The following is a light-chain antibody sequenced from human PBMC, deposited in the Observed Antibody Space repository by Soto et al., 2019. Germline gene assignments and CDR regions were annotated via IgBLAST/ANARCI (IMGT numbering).Light chain of an antibody. CDR3: QQYYDWPWT. CDR2: GAS. V-gene: IGKV3-15*01. CDR1: QSVTSN. Sequence: EIVLTQSPGTLSLSPGERATLSCRASQSVTSNLAWYQQRPGQAPRRLIYGASTRATGIPARFSGGGAGTDLTLTISSLQSEDVAVDYCQQYYDWPWTFGQGTKVDIK. J-gene: IGKJ1*01.